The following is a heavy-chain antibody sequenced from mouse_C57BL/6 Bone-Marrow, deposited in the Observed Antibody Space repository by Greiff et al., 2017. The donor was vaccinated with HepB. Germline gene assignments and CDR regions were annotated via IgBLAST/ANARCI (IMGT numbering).Heavy chain of an antibody. CDR1: GFSLTSYG. Sequence: QVQLKESGPGLVQPSQSLSITCTVSGFSLTSYGVHWVRQSPGKGLEWLGVIWRGGSTDYNAAFMSRLSITKDNSKSQVFFKMNSLQADDTAIYYCANPYYGSSYHYAMDYWGQGTSVTVSS. CDR2: IWRGGST. J-gene: IGHJ4*01. V-gene: IGHV2-5*01. CDR3: ANPYYGSSYHYAMDY. D-gene: IGHD1-1*01.